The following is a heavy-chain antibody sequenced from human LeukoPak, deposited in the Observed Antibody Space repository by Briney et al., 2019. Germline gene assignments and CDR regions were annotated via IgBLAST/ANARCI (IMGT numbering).Heavy chain of an antibody. D-gene: IGHD5-12*01. Sequence: NSSETLSLTCTVSGGSISSSSYYWGWIRQPPGKGLEWIGSIYYSGSTYYNPSLKSRVTISVDTSKNQFSLKLSSVTAADTAVYYCARDHGSGYDRKGNWFDPWGQGTLVTVSS. J-gene: IGHJ5*02. V-gene: IGHV4-39*07. CDR2: IYYSGST. CDR1: GGSISSSSYY. CDR3: ARDHGSGYDRKGNWFDP.